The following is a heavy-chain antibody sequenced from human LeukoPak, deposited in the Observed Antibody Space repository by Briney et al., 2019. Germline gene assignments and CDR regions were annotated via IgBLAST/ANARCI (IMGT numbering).Heavy chain of an antibody. V-gene: IGHV3-21*01. J-gene: IGHJ6*03. CDR1: GFTFSSYS. CDR2: ISSSSSYI. D-gene: IGHD3-22*01. Sequence: PGGSLRLSCAASGFTFSSYSMNWVRQAPGKGLEWVSSISSSSSYIYYADSVKGRFTISRDNAKNSLYLQMNGLRAEDTAVYYCARDTAYYDSSGYYYGSYYYYMDVWGKGTTVTVSS. CDR3: ARDTAYYDSSGYYYGSYYYYMDV.